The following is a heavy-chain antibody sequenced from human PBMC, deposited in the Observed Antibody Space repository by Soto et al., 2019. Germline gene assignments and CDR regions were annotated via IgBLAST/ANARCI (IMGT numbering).Heavy chain of an antibody. CDR3: ASGYYYDSSGYLTYYYGMDV. D-gene: IGHD3-22*01. CDR1: GGSISSYY. J-gene: IGHJ6*02. Sequence: QVQLQESGPGLVKPSETLSLTCTVSGGSISSYYWSWIRQPAGKGLEWIGRIYTSGSTNYNPSLKSRVTMSVDTSKYPFSLKLSSVTAADTAVYYCASGYYYDSSGYLTYYYGMDVWGQGTTVTVSS. CDR2: IYTSGST. V-gene: IGHV4-4*07.